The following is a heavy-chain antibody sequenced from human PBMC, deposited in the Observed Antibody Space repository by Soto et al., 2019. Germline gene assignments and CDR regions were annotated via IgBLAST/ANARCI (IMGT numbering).Heavy chain of an antibody. D-gene: IGHD2-8*02. CDR2: IKQDGSEK. J-gene: IGHJ5*02. CDR3: ARIPLRPLYFSGWFDP. CDR1: GFTFSSYW. V-gene: IGHV3-7*01. Sequence: GGSLRLSCAASGFTFSSYWMSWVRQAPGKGLEWVANIKQDGSEKYYVDSVKGGFTISRDNAKNSLYLQMNSLRAEDTAVYYCARIPLRPLYFSGWFDPWGQGTLVTVSS.